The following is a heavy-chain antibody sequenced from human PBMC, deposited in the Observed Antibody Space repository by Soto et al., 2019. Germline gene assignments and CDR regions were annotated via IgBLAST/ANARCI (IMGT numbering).Heavy chain of an antibody. CDR2: FIPIFGAA. CDR1: GGTFSSYA. D-gene: IGHD3-10*01. Sequence: QVQLVQSGAEVKKPGSSVKVSCKASGGTFSSYAISWVRQAPGQGLEWMGGFIPIFGAADYAQNFQGRVTIAADESTSTASMELSSLRSETTAVYYCAGPRDNYYYNGMYVWCQGTTVTVSS. J-gene: IGHJ6*02. CDR3: AGPRDNYYYNGMYV. V-gene: IGHV1-69*12.